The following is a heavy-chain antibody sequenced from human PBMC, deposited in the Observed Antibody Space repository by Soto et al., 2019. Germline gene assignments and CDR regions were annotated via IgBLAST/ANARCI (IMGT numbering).Heavy chain of an antibody. D-gene: IGHD5-18*01. J-gene: IGHJ6*02. CDR2: IIPIFGTA. V-gene: IGHV1-69*06. Sequence: QVQLVQSGAEVKKPGSSVKVSCKASGSTFSSYAISWVRQAPGQGLEWMGGIIPIFGTANYAQKFQGRVTITADKSTSTAYMELSSLRSEDTAVYYCARVGDTAMEDYYYYGMDVWGQGTTVTVSS. CDR1: GSTFSSYA. CDR3: ARVGDTAMEDYYYYGMDV.